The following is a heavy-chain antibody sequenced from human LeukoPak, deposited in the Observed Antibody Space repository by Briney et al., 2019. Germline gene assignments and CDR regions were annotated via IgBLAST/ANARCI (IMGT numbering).Heavy chain of an antibody. V-gene: IGHV5-51*01. J-gene: IGHJ6*04. CDR2: IYPSDSET. CDR3: ARRRAATTIYRCSMDF. D-gene: IGHD6-13*01. CDR1: GYTFSTYW. Sequence: GESLKISCKASGYTFSTYWIAWLRQMPGKGLEWMGIIYPSDSETTHSPSFQGQVTISVVKSITTAYLQWRRLKASDTAMYYCARRRAATTIYRCSMDFWGCGTTVIVSS.